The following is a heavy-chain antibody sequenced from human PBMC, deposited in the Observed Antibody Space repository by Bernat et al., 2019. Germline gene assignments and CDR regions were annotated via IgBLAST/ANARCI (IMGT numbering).Heavy chain of an antibody. CDR1: GFTFSSYA. J-gene: IGHJ4*02. CDR2: ISGSGGST. CDR3: ANGRSRGKISYYFDY. Sequence: EVQLLESGGGLVQPGGSLRLSCAASGFTFSSYAMSWVRQAPGKGLEWVSAISGSGGSTYYADSVKGRFTISRDNSKNTLYLQMNSLRAEDTAVYYCANGRSRGKISYYFDYWGQGTLVTVSS. D-gene: IGHD6-13*01. V-gene: IGHV3-23*01.